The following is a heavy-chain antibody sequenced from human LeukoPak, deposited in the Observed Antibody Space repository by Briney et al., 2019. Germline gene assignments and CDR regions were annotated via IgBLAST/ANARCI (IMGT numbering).Heavy chain of an antibody. Sequence: PGGSLRLSCAASGFSFSDYAMNWGRQAPGKGLEWVSSISSGSSNIYYADSVKGRFTIASDNAKNSLYLQMNSLRAEDTAVYYCARGVWDRGGNHWFDPWGQGTLVIVSS. J-gene: IGHJ5*02. CDR2: ISSGSSNI. D-gene: IGHD1-26*01. V-gene: IGHV3-21*01. CDR1: GFSFSDYA. CDR3: ARGVWDRGGNHWFDP.